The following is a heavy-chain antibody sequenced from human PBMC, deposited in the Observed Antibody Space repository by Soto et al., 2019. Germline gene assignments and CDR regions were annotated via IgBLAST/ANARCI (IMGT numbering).Heavy chain of an antibody. CDR1: GGSISSYY. D-gene: IGHD3-10*01. V-gene: IGHV4-4*07. CDR2: IYISGST. Sequence: PWETLSLTCTVSGGSISSYYWSWIRQPAGKGLEWIGRIYISGSTNYNPSLKSRVTMSVDTSKNQFSLKLSSVTAADTAVYYCAREGYYYGSGSYYTASMDVWGQGTTVTVSS. CDR3: AREGYYYGSGSYYTASMDV. J-gene: IGHJ6*02.